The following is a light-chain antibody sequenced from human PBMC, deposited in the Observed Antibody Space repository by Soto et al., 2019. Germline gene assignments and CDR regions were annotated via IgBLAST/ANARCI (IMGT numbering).Light chain of an antibody. CDR2: GAS. CDR3: QQYGDLPPT. V-gene: IGKV3-20*01. Sequence: SVLTQSAGTLSLSPGERATLSCGASQSVSSNYLAWYQQKTGQAPRLLIYGASSRATGIPDRFSGSGSGTDFTLTISRLEPEDFVVYHCQQYGDLPPTFGQGTKVDI. J-gene: IGKJ1*01. CDR1: QSVSSNY.